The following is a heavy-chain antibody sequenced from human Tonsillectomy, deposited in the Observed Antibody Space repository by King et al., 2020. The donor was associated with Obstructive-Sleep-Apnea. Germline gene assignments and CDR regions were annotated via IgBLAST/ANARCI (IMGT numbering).Heavy chain of an antibody. V-gene: IGHV3-7*01. J-gene: IGHJ1*01. CDR2: IKEDGSQR. D-gene: IGHD6-19*01. CDR1: GFTCSTYW. Sequence: VQLVESGGGLVQPGGSLRLSCAASGFTCSTYWMSWVRQAPGKGLEWVANIKEDGSQRNYVDSGKGRFTISRDNAKNSLYLQMSSLRVEDTAVYYCAIPQWLGGDWGQGTLVTVSS. CDR3: AIPQWLGGD.